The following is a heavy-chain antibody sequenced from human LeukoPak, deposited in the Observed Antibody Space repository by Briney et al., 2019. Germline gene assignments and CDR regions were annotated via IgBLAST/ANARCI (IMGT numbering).Heavy chain of an antibody. CDR2: ISGSGGST. V-gene: IGHV3-23*01. CDR3: ARRYCSGGSCYFDY. CDR1: GFTFSSYA. D-gene: IGHD2-15*01. J-gene: IGHJ4*02. Sequence: GGSLRLSCAASGFTFSSYAMSWVRQAPGKGLEWVSAISGSGGSTYYADSVKGRFTISRDNSKNTLYLQMNSLRAEDTAVYYCARRYCSGGSCYFDYWGQGTLVTVSS.